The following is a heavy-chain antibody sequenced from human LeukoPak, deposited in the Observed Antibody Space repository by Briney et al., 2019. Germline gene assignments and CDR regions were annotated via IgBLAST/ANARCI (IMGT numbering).Heavy chain of an antibody. CDR2: ISGSGGST. CDR3: AKDNSRALYYYGSGSLFH. V-gene: IGHV3-23*01. Sequence: PGGSLRLACAASGFTFSSYAMSWVRQAPGKGLEWVSAISGSGGSTYYADSVKGRITISRDNSKKTLYLQMNSLRAEDTAVYYCAKDNSRALYYYGSGSLFHWGQGTLVTVSS. CDR1: GFTFSSYA. J-gene: IGHJ4*02. D-gene: IGHD3-10*01.